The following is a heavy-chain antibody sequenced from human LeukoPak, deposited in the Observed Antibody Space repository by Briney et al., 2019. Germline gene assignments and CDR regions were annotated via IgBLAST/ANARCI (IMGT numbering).Heavy chain of an antibody. D-gene: IGHD3-16*01. CDR1: GGSITSFY. CDR3: AKGDPTFLFWYFDL. Sequence: SETLSLTCTVSGGSITSFYWSWIRQPPGKGLEWIGYIYYSGNTNYNPSLKSRVTISVDRSKNQFSLKLSSVTAVDTAIYYCAKGDPTFLFWYFDLWGRGTLVTVSS. V-gene: IGHV4-59*01. J-gene: IGHJ2*01. CDR2: IYYSGNT.